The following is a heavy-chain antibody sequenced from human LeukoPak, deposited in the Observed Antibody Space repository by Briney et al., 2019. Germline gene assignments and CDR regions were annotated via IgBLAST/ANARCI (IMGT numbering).Heavy chain of an antibody. V-gene: IGHV4-38-2*02. CDR3: ARDEGDYGDYSY. CDR2: ICHSGST. D-gene: IGHD4-17*01. Sequence: SETLSLTCTVSGYSISSGYYWGWIRQPPGKGLGWLGSICHSGSTYDNPSLKSRVTISVDTSENQFSLKLSSLTAADTAVYYCARDEGDYGDYSYWGQGTLVTVSS. CDR1: GYSISSGYY. J-gene: IGHJ4*02.